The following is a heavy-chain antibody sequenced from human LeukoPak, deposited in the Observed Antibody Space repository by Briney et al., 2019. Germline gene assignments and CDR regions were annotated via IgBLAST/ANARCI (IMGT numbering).Heavy chain of an antibody. V-gene: IGHV1-24*01. J-gene: IGHJ5*02. Sequence: GASVKVSCKVSGYIFTELSMHWVRQAPGKGLEWMGGFNPEDGETFYAQKFQGRVTMTEDTSTDTAYMELSSLRSEDTAVYYCASLGYDFWSGYLNWFDPWGQGTLVTVSS. CDR1: GYIFTELS. D-gene: IGHD3-3*01. CDR3: ASLGYDFWSGYLNWFDP. CDR2: FNPEDGET.